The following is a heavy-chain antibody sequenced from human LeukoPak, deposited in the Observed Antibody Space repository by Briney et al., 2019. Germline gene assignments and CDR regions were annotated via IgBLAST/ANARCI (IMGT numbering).Heavy chain of an antibody. V-gene: IGHV3-21*01. Sequence: PGGSLRLSCAASGFTFSSYSMNWVRQAPGKGLEWVSSISSSSSYIYYADSVKGRFTISRDNAKNSLYLQMNSLRAEDTAVYYCARDHRGAHRYLYYFDYWGQGTLVTVSS. CDR1: GFTFSSYS. J-gene: IGHJ4*02. D-gene: IGHD1-26*01. CDR2: ISSSSSYI. CDR3: ARDHRGAHRYLYYFDY.